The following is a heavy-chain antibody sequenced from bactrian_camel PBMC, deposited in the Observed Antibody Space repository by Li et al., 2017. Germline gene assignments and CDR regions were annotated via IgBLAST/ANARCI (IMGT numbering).Heavy chain of an antibody. J-gene: IGHJ4*01. CDR1: GYTSL. Sequence: HVQLVESGGGSVQAGGSLRLSCAASGYTSLMTWFRQVPGKERDGVAAISNVSDRTYADSVKGRFTISKDNAKKTLYLQMNNLKPEDTATYYCAADWRQLLATYSGHKCHWYGGNYDYWGQGTQVTVS. CDR2: ISNVSDR. D-gene: IGHD6*01. V-gene: IGHV3S55*01. CDR3: AADWRQLLATYSGHKCHWYGGNYDY.